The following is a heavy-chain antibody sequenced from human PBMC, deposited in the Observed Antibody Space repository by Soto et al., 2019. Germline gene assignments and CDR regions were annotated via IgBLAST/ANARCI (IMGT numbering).Heavy chain of an antibody. CDR2: ISYDGSNK. V-gene: IGHV3-30-3*01. CDR1: GFSFSTYA. Sequence: PGGSLRLSCAASGFSFSTYAMHWVRQAPGKGLEWVTFISYDGSNKDYADSVRGRFTISRDNSKNTLYLQMNSLRGEDTAVYFCARGIIGKISFDYWGQGTLVTVSS. CDR3: ARGIIGKISFDY. J-gene: IGHJ4*02.